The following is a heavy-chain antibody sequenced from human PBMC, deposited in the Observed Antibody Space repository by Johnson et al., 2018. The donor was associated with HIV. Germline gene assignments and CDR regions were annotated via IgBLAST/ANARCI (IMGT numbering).Heavy chain of an antibody. D-gene: IGHD2-21*02. CDR1: GFTFSSYA. V-gene: IGHV3-64*01. J-gene: IGHJ3*02. Sequence: EKLVESGGGLVQPGGSLRLSCAASGFTFSSYAMHWVRQAPGKGLEYVSAISSNGGSTYYANSVKGRFTISRDNSKNTLYLQMGSLRAEDMAVYYCARDEVTPIWGQGTMVTVSS. CDR2: ISSNGGST. CDR3: ARDEVTPI.